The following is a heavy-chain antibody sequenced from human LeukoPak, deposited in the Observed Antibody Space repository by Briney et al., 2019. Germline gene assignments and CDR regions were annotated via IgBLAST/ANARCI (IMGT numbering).Heavy chain of an antibody. CDR2: INHSGST. D-gene: IGHD2-21*01. J-gene: IGHJ4*02. CDR1: GGSFSGYY. Sequence: PSETLSLTCAVYGGSFSGYYWSWIRQPPGKGLEWIGEINHSGSTNYNPSLKSRVTISVDTSKNQFSLKLSSVTAADTAVYYCARRGPRRYYFDYWGQGTLVTVSS. V-gene: IGHV4-34*01. CDR3: ARRGPRRYYFDY.